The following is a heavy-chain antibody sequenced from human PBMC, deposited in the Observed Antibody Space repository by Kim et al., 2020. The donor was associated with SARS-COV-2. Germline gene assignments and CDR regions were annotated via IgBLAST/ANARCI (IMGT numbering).Heavy chain of an antibody. Sequence: GSLRLSCAASGFTFSAHAMSWVRQAPGKGPEWVSAISDSGGDTYYADSVKGRFTISRDNSKNTLHLQLSSLRVEDTATYYCVREITWGQNGFDPWGQGTRVTVSS. CDR1: GFTFSAHA. V-gene: IGHV3-23*01. CDR3: VREITWGQNGFDP. J-gene: IGHJ5*02. CDR2: ISDSGGDT. D-gene: IGHD1-20*01.